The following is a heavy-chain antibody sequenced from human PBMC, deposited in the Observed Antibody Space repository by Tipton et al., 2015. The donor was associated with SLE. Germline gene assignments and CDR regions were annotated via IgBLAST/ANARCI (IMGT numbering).Heavy chain of an antibody. Sequence: TLSLTCTVSGVSISRYYWSWIRQSPGKGLEWIGYTHHDGSTGYNPSLKSRLSISVDAPKSQLSLKLSSATAADTAVYYCAKADGVVGGQVPYWYFDLWGRGSLVSVSS. D-gene: IGHD1-26*01. CDR3: AKADGVVGGQVPYWYFDL. J-gene: IGHJ2*01. CDR2: THHDGST. V-gene: IGHV4-59*01. CDR1: GVSISRYY.